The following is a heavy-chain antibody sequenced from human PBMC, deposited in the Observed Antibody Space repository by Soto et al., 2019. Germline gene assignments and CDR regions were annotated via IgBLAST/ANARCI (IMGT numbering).Heavy chain of an antibody. J-gene: IGHJ6*02. CDR1: GFTFSSYG. CDR3: AKGRVVTMVRGVIPGIDV. D-gene: IGHD3-10*01. Sequence: QVQLVESGGGVVQPGRSLRLSCAASGFTFSSYGMHWVRQAPGKGLEWVAVISYDGSNKYYADSVKGRFTISRDNSKNTLYLQMNSLRAEDTAVYYCAKGRVVTMVRGVIPGIDVWGQGTTVTVSS. V-gene: IGHV3-30*18. CDR2: ISYDGSNK.